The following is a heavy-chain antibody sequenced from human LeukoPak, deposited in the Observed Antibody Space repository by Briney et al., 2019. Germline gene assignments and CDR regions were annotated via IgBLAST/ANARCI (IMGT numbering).Heavy chain of an antibody. D-gene: IGHD6-19*01. CDR2: ISGSGGDT. CDR3: AKTTAGYSSGRYPGWPVDY. V-gene: IGHV3-23*01. CDR1: GFTFRSYA. J-gene: IGHJ4*02. Sequence: GGSLRLSCAASGFTFRSYAIYWVRQAPGKRLEWVSGISGSGGDTYFADSVKGRFTISRDNSKTTVFLQMDSLRAEDTAVYYCAKTTAGYSSGRYPGWPVDYWGQGTLVTVSS.